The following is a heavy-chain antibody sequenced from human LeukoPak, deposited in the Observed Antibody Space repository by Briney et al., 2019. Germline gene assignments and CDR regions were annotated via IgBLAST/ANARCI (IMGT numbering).Heavy chain of an antibody. V-gene: IGHV4-39*01. CDR2: IDFSGDA. D-gene: IGHD2-8*01. Sequence: SETLSLTCTVSGASISSSSYFWAWIRQPPGKALEWIGSIDFSGDAVYNAPLQSRLTLSIDTSKNQVSLKMTSVTAADTALYYCARRAYNGFRFDPWGQGTLVTVSS. J-gene: IGHJ5*02. CDR1: GASISSSSYF. CDR3: ARRAYNGFRFDP.